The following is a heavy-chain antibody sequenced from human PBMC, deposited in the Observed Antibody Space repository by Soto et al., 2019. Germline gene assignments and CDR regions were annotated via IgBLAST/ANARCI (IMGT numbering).Heavy chain of an antibody. CDR3: ARGDTAMAPYYFDY. Sequence: GESLQISCKGSGYSFTIYCISWVRQMPGKGLEWMGIIYPGDSETRYSPSFQGQVTISADKSINTAYLQWSSLRASDTAMYYCARGDTAMAPYYFDYWGQGTLVTVSS. D-gene: IGHD5-18*01. J-gene: IGHJ4*02. V-gene: IGHV5-51*01. CDR2: IYPGDSET. CDR1: GYSFTIYC.